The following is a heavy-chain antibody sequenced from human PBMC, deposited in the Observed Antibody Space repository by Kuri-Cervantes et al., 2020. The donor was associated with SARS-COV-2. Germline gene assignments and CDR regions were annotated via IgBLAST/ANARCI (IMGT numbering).Heavy chain of an antibody. J-gene: IGHJ4*02. CDR2: ISSSSSYI. D-gene: IGHD2-21*01. CDR3: AKDMGDCGGDCYRFDY. V-gene: IGHV3-21*04. CDR1: GFTFSSYS. Sequence: GGSLRLSCAASGFTFSSYSMNWVRQAPGKGLEWVSSISSSSSYIYYADSVKGRFTISRDNSKNTLYLQMNSLRAEDTAVYYCAKDMGDCGGDCYRFDYWGQGTLVTVSS.